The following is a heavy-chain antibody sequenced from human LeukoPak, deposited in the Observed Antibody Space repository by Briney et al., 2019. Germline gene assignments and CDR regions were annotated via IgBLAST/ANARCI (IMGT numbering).Heavy chain of an antibody. CDR2: INHSGST. V-gene: IGHV4-34*01. J-gene: IGHJ5*02. CDR3: ARGRAWFDH. CDR1: GGSFSGYY. Sequence: SETLSLTCAVYGGSFSGYYWSWIRQPPGKGLEWIGEINHSGSTNYNPSLKSRVTISVDTSKNQFSLKLSSVTAADTAVYYCARGRAWFDHWGQGTLVTVSS.